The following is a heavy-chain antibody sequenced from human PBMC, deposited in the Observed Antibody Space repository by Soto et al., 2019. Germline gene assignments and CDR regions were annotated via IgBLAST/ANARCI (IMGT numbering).Heavy chain of an antibody. V-gene: IGHV3-11*01. CDR2: ISSSGSTI. CDR3: ARDQTYYDILTGYSPYYFDY. Sequence: GGSLRLSCAASGFTFSDYYMSWIRQAPGKGLEWVSYISSSGSTIYYADSVKGRFTISRDNAKNSLYLQMNSLRAEDTAVYYCARDQTYYDILTGYSPYYFDYWGQGTLVTVSS. D-gene: IGHD3-9*01. CDR1: GFTFSDYY. J-gene: IGHJ4*02.